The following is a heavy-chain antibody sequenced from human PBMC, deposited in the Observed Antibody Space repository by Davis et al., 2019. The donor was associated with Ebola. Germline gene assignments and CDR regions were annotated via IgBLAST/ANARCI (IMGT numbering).Heavy chain of an antibody. Sequence: GESLKISCAASGFTFSSYAMSWVRQAPGKGLEWVSAISGSGGSTYYADSVKGRFTISRDNSKNTLYLQMNSLRAEDTAVYYCAKSVGYSGSFRYYYYYMDVWGKGTTVTVSS. CDR2: ISGSGGST. CDR3: AKSVGYSGSFRYYYYYMDV. J-gene: IGHJ6*03. CDR1: GFTFSSYA. V-gene: IGHV3-23*01. D-gene: IGHD1-26*01.